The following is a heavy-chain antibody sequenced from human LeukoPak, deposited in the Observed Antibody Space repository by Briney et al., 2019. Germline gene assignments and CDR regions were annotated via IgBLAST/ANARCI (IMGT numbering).Heavy chain of an antibody. V-gene: IGHV1-24*01. J-gene: IGHJ4*02. CDR3: ATAFAGYSSSFYYFDY. D-gene: IGHD6-6*01. Sequence: ASVKVSCKVSGYTLTELSMHWVRQAPGKGLEWMGGFDPEDGETIYAQKFQGRVTMTEDTSTDTAYMELSSLRSEDTAVYYCATAFAGYSSSFYYFDYWGQGTLVTVSS. CDR2: FDPEDGET. CDR1: GYTLTELS.